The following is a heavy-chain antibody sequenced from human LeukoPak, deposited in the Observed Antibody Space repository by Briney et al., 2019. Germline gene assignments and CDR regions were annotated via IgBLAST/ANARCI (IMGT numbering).Heavy chain of an antibody. V-gene: IGHV3-9*01. CDR2: ISWNSGSI. J-gene: IGHJ4*02. CDR1: GFTFDDYA. CDR3: ARVYYGSGSYYPIHFDY. D-gene: IGHD3-10*01. Sequence: PGGSLRLSCAASGFTFDDYAMHWVRQAPGKGLEWVSGISWNSGSIGYADSVKGRFTISRDNAKNSLYLQMNSLRAEDTAVYYCARVYYGSGSYYPIHFDYWGQGTLVTVSS.